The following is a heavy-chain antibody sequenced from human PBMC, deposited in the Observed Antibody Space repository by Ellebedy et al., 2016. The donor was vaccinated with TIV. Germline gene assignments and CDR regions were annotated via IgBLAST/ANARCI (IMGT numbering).Heavy chain of an antibody. J-gene: IGHJ6*02. CDR2: ISYDGSNK. CDR1: GFTFSSYA. V-gene: IGHV3-30-3*01. D-gene: IGHD1-26*01. Sequence: PGGSLRLSCAASGFTFSSYAMHWVRQAPGKGLEWVAVISYDGSNKYYADSVKGRFTISRDNSKNTLYLQMNSLRAEDTAVYYCARDLRWELPALGMDVWGQGTTVTVSS. CDR3: ARDLRWELPALGMDV.